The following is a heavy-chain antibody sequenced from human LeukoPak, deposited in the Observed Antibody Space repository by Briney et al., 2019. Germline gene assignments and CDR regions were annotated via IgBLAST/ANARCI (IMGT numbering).Heavy chain of an antibody. CDR3: ARAQDFSDSSGPNYLDF. D-gene: IGHD3-22*01. Sequence: SETLSLTCTVSGASLARDMYHWGWVRQSPGKGLEWLGTIYYDGSTFYSPSFKSRVTISINASKKQLSLNLASVTAADTAVYYCARAQDFSDSSGPNYLDFWGQGILVTVSS. V-gene: IGHV4-39*01. CDR1: GASLARDMYH. CDR2: IYYDGST. J-gene: IGHJ4*02.